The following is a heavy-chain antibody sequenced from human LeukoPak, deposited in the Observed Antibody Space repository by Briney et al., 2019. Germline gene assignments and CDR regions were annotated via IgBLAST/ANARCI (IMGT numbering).Heavy chain of an antibody. Sequence: ASVKVSCKASGYTFTSYDINWVRQATGQGLEWMGWMNPNSGNTGYAQKFQGRVTMTRNTSISTAYMELSSPRSEDTAVYYCARLIAGQYYYYYMDVWGKGTTVTVSS. J-gene: IGHJ6*03. CDR1: GYTFTSYD. CDR3: ARLIAGQYYYYYMDV. D-gene: IGHD3-16*02. CDR2: MNPNSGNT. V-gene: IGHV1-8*01.